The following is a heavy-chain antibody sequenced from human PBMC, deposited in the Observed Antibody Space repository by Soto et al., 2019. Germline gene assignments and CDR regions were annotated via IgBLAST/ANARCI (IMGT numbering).Heavy chain of an antibody. V-gene: IGHV3-21*01. CDR1: GFNFSSYS. CDR3: ARGATILGYCSSTSCYQIDY. CDR2: ISSSSSYI. J-gene: IGHJ4*02. D-gene: IGHD2-2*01. Sequence: GGSMRLSCAASGFNFSSYSMNWVRQDPGKGLEWVSSISSSSSYIYYADSVKGRFTISRDNAKNSLYLQMNSLRAEDTAVYYCARGATILGYCSSTSCYQIDYWGQGTLVTVSS.